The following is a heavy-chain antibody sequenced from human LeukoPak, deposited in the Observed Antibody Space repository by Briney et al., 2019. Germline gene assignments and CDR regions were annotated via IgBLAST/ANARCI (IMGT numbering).Heavy chain of an antibody. J-gene: IGHJ4*02. D-gene: IGHD5/OR15-5a*01. V-gene: IGHV4-59*01. CDR2: IYYSGST. CDR3: ARDQGVYANLYYFDY. CDR1: GGSISSYY. Sequence: SETLSLTCTVSGGSISSYYWSWIRQPPGKGLEWIGYIYYSGSTNYNPSLKSRVTISVDTSKNQFSLKLSSVTAADTAVYYCARDQGVYANLYYFDYWGQGTLVTVSS.